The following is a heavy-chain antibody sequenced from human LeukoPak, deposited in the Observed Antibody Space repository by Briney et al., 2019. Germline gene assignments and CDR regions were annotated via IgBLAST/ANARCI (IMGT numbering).Heavy chain of an antibody. Sequence: SETLSLTCSVSGGSITSYYWSWIRQPPGKGLEWMGYIYYSGITNYNPSLESRVTISVDTSKNQFSLKLTSVTAADTAVYYCARDYSNYYGMDVWGQGTTVNVSS. CDR3: ARDYSNYYGMDV. CDR1: GGSITSYY. V-gene: IGHV4-59*01. J-gene: IGHJ6*02. CDR2: IYYSGIT. D-gene: IGHD4-11*01.